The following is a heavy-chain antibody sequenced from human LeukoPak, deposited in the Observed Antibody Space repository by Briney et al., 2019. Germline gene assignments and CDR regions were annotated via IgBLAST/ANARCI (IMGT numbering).Heavy chain of an antibody. CDR3: ARGAKWLAPFDY. CDR2: ISYDGSNK. Sequence: PGGSLRLSCAASGFTFSSYAMHWVRQAPGKGLEWVAVISYDGSNKYYADSVKGRFTISRDNSKNTLYLQMNSLRAEDTAVYYCARGAKWLAPFDYWAREPWSPSPQ. V-gene: IGHV3-30-3*01. CDR1: GFTFSSYA. J-gene: IGHJ4*02. D-gene: IGHD6-19*01.